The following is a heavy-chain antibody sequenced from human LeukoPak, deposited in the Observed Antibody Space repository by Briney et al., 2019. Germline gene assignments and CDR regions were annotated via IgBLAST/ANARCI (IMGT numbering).Heavy chain of an antibody. Sequence: GESLKISCKGSGSSFTSYWIGWVRQMPGKGLEWMGIIYPGDSDTRYSPSFQGQVTISADKSISTAYLQWSSLKASDTAMYYCARRYCSSTSCYRDYYGMDVWGQGTTVTVSS. V-gene: IGHV5-51*01. J-gene: IGHJ6*02. CDR2: IYPGDSDT. CDR1: GSSFTSYW. CDR3: ARRYCSSTSCYRDYYGMDV. D-gene: IGHD2-2*02.